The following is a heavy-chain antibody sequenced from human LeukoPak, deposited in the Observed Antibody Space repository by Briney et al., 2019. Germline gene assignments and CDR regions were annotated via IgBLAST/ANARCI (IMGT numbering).Heavy chain of an antibody. V-gene: IGHV3-48*01. Sequence: GGSLRLSCAASGFTFSSYSMNWVRQAPGKGLEWVSHISSSSSTIYYADPVKGRFTISRDNAKNSLYLQMNSLRAEDTAVYYCARDGSSWYGGANYMDVWGKGTTVTVSS. CDR1: GFTFSSYS. J-gene: IGHJ6*03. CDR2: ISSSSSTI. D-gene: IGHD6-13*01. CDR3: ARDGSSWYGGANYMDV.